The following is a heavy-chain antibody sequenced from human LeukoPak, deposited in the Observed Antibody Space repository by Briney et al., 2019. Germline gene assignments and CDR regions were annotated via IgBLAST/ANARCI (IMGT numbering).Heavy chain of an antibody. CDR2: ISGSGGST. J-gene: IGHJ4*02. CDR1: GFTFSSYA. Sequence: PGGSLRLSCAASGFTFSSYAMSWVRQAPGKGLEWVSAISGSGGSTYYADSVKGRFTISRDNSKNTLYLQMNSLRAEDTAVYYCARDFGLVGYSYGHTDYWGQGTLVTVSS. CDR3: ARDFGLVGYSYGHTDY. D-gene: IGHD5-18*01. V-gene: IGHV3-23*01.